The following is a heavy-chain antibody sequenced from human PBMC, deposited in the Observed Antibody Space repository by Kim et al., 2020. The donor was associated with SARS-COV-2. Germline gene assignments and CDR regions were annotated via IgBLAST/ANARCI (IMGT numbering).Heavy chain of an antibody. Sequence: GGSLRLSCAASGFTFSSYAMSWVRQAPGKGLEWVSAISGSVGSTYYADSVKGRFTISRDNSKNTLYLQMNSLRAEDTAVYYCAKCLVPAAIGGVDYWGQGTLVTVSS. CDR3: AKCLVPAAIGGVDY. V-gene: IGHV3-23*01. J-gene: IGHJ4*02. D-gene: IGHD2-2*02. CDR1: GFTFSSYA. CDR2: ISGSVGST.